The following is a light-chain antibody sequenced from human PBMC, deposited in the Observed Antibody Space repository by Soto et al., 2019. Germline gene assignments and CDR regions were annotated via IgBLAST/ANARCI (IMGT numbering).Light chain of an antibody. Sequence: EIVLTQSPGTLSLSPGERATLSCRASQRVSSNSLAGYLQKPGQAPRLLIYGASNRATGIADRFSGSGSGADFTLTISRLEPEDFAVYFCQHHGGSITFGQGTRLDMK. CDR2: GAS. J-gene: IGKJ5*01. V-gene: IGKV3-20*01. CDR3: QHHGGSIT. CDR1: QRVSSNS.